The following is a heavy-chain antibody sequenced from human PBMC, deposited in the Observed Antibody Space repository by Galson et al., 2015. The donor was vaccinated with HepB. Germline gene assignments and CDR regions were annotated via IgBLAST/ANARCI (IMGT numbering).Heavy chain of an antibody. CDR1: GGTFSSYA. CDR2: IIPILGIA. V-gene: IGHV1-69*10. CDR3: ANGREIVVVPAAMGGFYYYYMDV. J-gene: IGHJ6*03. D-gene: IGHD2-2*01. Sequence: SVKVSCKASGGTFSSYAISWVRQAPGQGLEWMGGIIPILGIANYAQKFQGRVTITADKSTSTAYMELSSLRSEDTAVYYCANGREIVVVPAAMGGFYYYYMDVWGKGTTVTVSS.